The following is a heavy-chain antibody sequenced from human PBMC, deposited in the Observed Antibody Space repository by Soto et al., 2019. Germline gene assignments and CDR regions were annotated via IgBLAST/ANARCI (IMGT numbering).Heavy chain of an antibody. CDR2: ISAYNGNT. D-gene: IGHD6-13*01. Sequence: QVQLVQSGAEVKKPGASVKVSCKASGYTFTSYGISWVRQAPGQGLEWMGWISAYNGNTNYAQKLQGRVTMTTDTPTSTAYMELRSLRSDDTAVYYCARELRYSSSWYQRYGMDVWGQGTTVTVSS. J-gene: IGHJ6*02. CDR3: ARELRYSSSWYQRYGMDV. CDR1: GYTFTSYG. V-gene: IGHV1-18*01.